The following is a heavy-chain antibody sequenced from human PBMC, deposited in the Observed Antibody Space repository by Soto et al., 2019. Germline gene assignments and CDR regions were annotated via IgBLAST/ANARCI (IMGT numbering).Heavy chain of an antibody. D-gene: IGHD6-13*01. J-gene: IGHJ4*02. CDR3: ARGGGSWYPYFDY. V-gene: IGHV4-30-2*01. CDR2: IYNSGST. Sequence: SETLSLTCAVSGGSISSGGYSWSWIRQPPGKGLEWIAYIYNSGSTYYNSSLKSRVTISVDRSKSQLSLKLSSVTAADTAVYSCARGGGSWYPYFDYWGQGTLVTVSS. CDR1: GGSISSGGYS.